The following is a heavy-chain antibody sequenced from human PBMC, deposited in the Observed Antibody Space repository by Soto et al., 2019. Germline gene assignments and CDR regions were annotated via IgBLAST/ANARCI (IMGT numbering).Heavy chain of an antibody. D-gene: IGHD6-13*01. Sequence: SQTLSRTCAVYLGSFSGHYWSLIRQPPGKGLEWSGELNHSGSTNYNPSLKSRVTISVDTSKNQFSLKLRPVTAADTAVYYCARGRAMAAAGPPNFDYLRPGTLATVCS. V-gene: IGHV4-34*01. CDR2: LNHSGST. J-gene: IGHJ4*02. CDR3: ARGRAMAAAGPPNFDY. CDR1: LGSFSGHY.